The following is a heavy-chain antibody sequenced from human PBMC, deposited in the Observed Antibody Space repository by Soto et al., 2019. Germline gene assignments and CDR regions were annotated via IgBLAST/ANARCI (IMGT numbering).Heavy chain of an antibody. CDR1: GYTFAEYG. Sequence: GASVKVSCKASGYTFAEYGVSWVRQAPGQGLEWMGWISAYNGNTNYAQSVRGRVTMTTDTSTSIAYMELRSLRSDDTAVYYCARDFTRAPRFDSTGLDYWGPGTLVTVSS. J-gene: IGHJ4*02. V-gene: IGHV1-18*01. CDR2: ISAYNGNT. D-gene: IGHD3-9*01. CDR3: ARDFTRAPRFDSTGLDY.